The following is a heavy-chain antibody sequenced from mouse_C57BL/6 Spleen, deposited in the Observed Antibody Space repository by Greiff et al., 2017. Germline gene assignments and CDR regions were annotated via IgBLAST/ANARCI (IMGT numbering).Heavy chain of an antibody. D-gene: IGHD2-14*01. CDR1: GFTFSDYY. CDR3: AREDYRNYGYFDV. J-gene: IGHJ1*03. CDR2: INYDGSST. V-gene: IGHV5-16*01. Sequence: EVKLVESEGGLVQPGSSMKLSCTASGFTFSDYYMAWVRQVPGKGLEWVANINYDGSSTYYLDSLKSRFIISRDNAKNILYLQMSSLKSEDTATYYCAREDYRNYGYFDVWGTGTTVTVSS.